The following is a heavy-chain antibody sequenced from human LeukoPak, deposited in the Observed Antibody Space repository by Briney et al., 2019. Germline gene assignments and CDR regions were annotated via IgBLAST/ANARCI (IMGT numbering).Heavy chain of an antibody. CDR3: ARDSYTYYQSNAFDI. CDR2: INPNSGGT. J-gene: IGHJ3*02. D-gene: IGHD3-10*01. Sequence: ASVKVSCKASGYTFTGYYMHWVRQAPGQGLEWMGWINPNSGGTNYAQKFQGRVTMTRDTSISTAYMELSSLRSEDTAVYYCARDSYTYYQSNAFDIWGQGTMVTVSS. V-gene: IGHV1-2*02. CDR1: GYTFTGYY.